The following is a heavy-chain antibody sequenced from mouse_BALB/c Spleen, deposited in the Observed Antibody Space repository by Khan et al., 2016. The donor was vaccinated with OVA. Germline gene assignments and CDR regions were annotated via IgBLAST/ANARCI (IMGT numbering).Heavy chain of an antibody. CDR1: GYTFTDYY. CDR3: ARSSYGNTGYFDY. J-gene: IGHJ2*01. CDR2: IYPGSGNT. Sequence: QVQLQQSGAELARPGASVKLSCKASGYTFTDYYINWVKQRTGQGLEWIGEIYPGSGNTYYNEKFKGKATLTADKSSSTAYMQLSSLTSEDSAVYFCARSSYGNTGYFDYWGQGTTLTVSS. V-gene: IGHV1-77*01. D-gene: IGHD2-1*01.